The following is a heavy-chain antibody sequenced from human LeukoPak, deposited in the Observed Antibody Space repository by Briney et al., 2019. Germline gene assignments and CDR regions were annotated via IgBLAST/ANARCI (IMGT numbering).Heavy chain of an antibody. CDR3: ARAFGVVTYDAFDI. CDR2: IIPIFGTA. J-gene: IGHJ3*02. V-gene: IGHV1-69*01. D-gene: IGHD3-3*01. CDR1: GGTFSSYA. Sequence: GASVKVSCKASGGTFSSYAISWVRQAPGQGLEWMGGIIPIFGTANYAQKFQGRVTITADESTSTAYMELSSLRSEDTAVYYCARAFGVVTYDAFDIWGQGTMVTVSS.